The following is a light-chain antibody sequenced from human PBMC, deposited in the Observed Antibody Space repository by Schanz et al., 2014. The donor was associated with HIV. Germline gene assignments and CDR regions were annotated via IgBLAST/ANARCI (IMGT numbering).Light chain of an antibody. CDR3: QQYFRPPPT. J-gene: IGKJ2*01. CDR2: WAS. Sequence: DIVMTQSPDSLAVSLGERATINCKSSQSVLYSSNNKNYLAWYQQKPGQPPKLLIYWASTRESGVPDRFSGSGSGTDFTLTISGLQAEDVAVYYCQQYFRPPPTFGQGTKLEIQ. CDR1: QSVLYSSNNKNY. V-gene: IGKV4-1*01.